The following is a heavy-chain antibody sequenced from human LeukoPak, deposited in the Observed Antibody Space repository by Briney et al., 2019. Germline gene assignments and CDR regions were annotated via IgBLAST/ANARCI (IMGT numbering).Heavy chain of an antibody. CDR1: GFIFSSYT. Sequence: GGSLGLSCAASGFIFSSYTMIWVRQAPGKGLEWVSSIGSSSTYIYYADSVKGRFTISRDNAEDSVYLQMNSLRVEDTAVYYCARDVDFSFDYWGQGTLVTVSS. J-gene: IGHJ4*02. D-gene: IGHD3/OR15-3a*01. CDR3: ARDVDFSFDY. CDR2: IGSSSTYI. V-gene: IGHV3-21*01.